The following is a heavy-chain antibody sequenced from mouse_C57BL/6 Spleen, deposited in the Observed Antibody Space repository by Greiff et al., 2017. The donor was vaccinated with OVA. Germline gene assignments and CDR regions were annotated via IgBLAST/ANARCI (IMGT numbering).Heavy chain of an antibody. D-gene: IGHD2-3*01. J-gene: IGHJ4*01. CDR3: ARAIYDGYYYAMDY. V-gene: IGHV5-17*01. CDR2: ISSGSSTI. CDR1: GFTFSDYG. Sequence: DVHLVESGGGLVKPGGSLKLSCAASGFTFSDYGMHWVRQAPEKGLEWVAYISSGSSTIYYADTVKGRFTISRDNAKNTLFLQMTSLRSEDTAMYYCARAIYDGYYYAMDYWGQGTSVTVSS.